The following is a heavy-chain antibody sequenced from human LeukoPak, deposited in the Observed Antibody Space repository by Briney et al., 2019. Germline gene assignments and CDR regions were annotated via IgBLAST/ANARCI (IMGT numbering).Heavy chain of an antibody. J-gene: IGHJ4*02. D-gene: IGHD6-13*01. V-gene: IGHV3-53*04. CDR3: ARWQIAAAGSSFDY. CDR2: IYSGGST. CDR1: GFTVSSGY. Sequence: AGGSLRLSCAASGFTVSSGYMSWVRQAPGKGLEWVSVIYSGGSTYYADSVKGRFTISRHNSKNTLYLQVNSLRAEDTAVYYCARWQIAAAGSSFDYWGQGTLVTVSS.